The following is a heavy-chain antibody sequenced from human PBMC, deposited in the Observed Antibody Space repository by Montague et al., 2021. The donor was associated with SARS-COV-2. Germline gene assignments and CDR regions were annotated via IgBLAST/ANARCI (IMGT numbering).Heavy chain of an antibody. CDR1: GGSFSNYY. V-gene: IGHV4-34*01. CDR3: ARGRRPVVWPGAGPAGRAFDI. J-gene: IGHJ3*02. D-gene: IGHD2-15*01. Sequence: SETLSLTCAISGGSFSNYYWSWIRQPPGKGLEWIGEVNQSGTTIYNPSVKSGVTISEDTSKNQFYLRLNSATAADTAVYYCARGRRPVVWPGAGPAGRAFDIWGQGTMVTVSS. CDR2: VNQSGTT.